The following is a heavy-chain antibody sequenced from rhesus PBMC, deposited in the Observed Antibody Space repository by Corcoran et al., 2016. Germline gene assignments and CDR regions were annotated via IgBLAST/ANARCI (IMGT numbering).Heavy chain of an antibody. CDR3: ARAECTGSGCYPRYFEF. CDR1: GGSISGYYL. CDR2: IYGGSGST. J-gene: IGHJ1*01. V-gene: IGHV4S7*01. D-gene: IGHD2-21*01. Sequence: QVQLQESGPGVVKPSETLSLTCAVSGGSISGYYLWSWIRQPPGKGPEWIGYIYGGSGSTSYNPSLNSRVIISIDTSKNQFSLQLSSVTAADTAVYYCARAECTGSGCYPRYFEFCGQGALVTVSS.